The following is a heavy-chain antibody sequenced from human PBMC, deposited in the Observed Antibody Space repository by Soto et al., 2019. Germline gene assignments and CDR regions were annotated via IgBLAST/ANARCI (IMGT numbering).Heavy chain of an antibody. J-gene: IGHJ6*01. CDR3: ARSSVTIFGVVTGPYYYYGMDV. CDR2: ISNDGSNK. CDR1: GFTFSTFA. Sequence: PGGSLRLSCAASGFTFSTFAMHWVRQAPGKWLEWVAVISNDGSNKYYVDSVKGRFAISRDNSKNTLYLQMNSLRTEDTAVYYCARSSVTIFGVVTGPYYYYGMDVWGQGXTVTVYS. V-gene: IGHV3-30*09. D-gene: IGHD3-3*01.